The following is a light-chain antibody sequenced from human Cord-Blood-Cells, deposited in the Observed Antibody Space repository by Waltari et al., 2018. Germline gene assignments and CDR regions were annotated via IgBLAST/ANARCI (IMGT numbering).Light chain of an antibody. CDR2: DVS. CDR3: SSYTSSSTWV. V-gene: IGLV2-14*01. Sequence: QSALTQPASVSGSPGPSITIPCTGTSSDVGGYNYVPWYQQPPGKAPKLMIYDVSKRPSGVSNRFSGSKSGNTASLTISGLQAEDEADYYCSSYTSSSTWVFGGGTKLTVL. J-gene: IGLJ3*02. CDR1: SSDVGGYNY.